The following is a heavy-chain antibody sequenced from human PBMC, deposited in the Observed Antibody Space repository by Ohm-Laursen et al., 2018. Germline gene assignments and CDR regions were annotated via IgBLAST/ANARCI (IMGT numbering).Heavy chain of an antibody. Sequence: SLRLSCTASGFTFSSYGMDWVRQAPGKGLEWVSYISSSGSTMYYVDSVKGRFTISRDNAKNSLYLQMNSLRAEDTALYHCARGSYYYGSGSSYGMDVWGQGTTVTVSS. J-gene: IGHJ6*02. CDR1: GFTFSSYG. D-gene: IGHD3-10*01. CDR3: ARGSYYYGSGSSYGMDV. V-gene: IGHV3-48*04. CDR2: ISSSGSTM.